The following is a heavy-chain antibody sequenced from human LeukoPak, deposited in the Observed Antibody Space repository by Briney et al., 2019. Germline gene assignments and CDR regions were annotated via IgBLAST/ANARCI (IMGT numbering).Heavy chain of an antibody. CDR3: AKDTPGWPAFDI. V-gene: IGHV3-23*01. CDR1: GFTFSHSA. CDR2: ISGSGSDT. J-gene: IGHJ3*02. D-gene: IGHD2-15*01. Sequence: GGSLRLSCAASGFTFSHSAMSWVRQAPGKGLEWISTISGSGSDTNYADSVRGRLIISRDNSKNTLFLQMNSLRAEDTALYYCAKDTPGWPAFDIWGQGTMVTVSS.